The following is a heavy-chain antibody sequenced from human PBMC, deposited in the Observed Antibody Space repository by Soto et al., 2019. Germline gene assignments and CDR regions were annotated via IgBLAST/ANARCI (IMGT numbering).Heavy chain of an antibody. CDR1: GFTFSDYY. V-gene: IGHV3-11*01. CDR3: ARDLVKICNSGYDYECTGDYFDY. Sequence: GGSLRLSCAASGFTFSDYYMSWIRQAPGKGLEGVSYISSSGRTIYYADSVKGRFTISMDNAKNSLYLQMNSLRAEDTAVYYCARDLVKICNSGYDYECTGDYFDYWGQGTLVTVSS. D-gene: IGHD5-12*01. CDR2: ISSSGRTI. J-gene: IGHJ4*02.